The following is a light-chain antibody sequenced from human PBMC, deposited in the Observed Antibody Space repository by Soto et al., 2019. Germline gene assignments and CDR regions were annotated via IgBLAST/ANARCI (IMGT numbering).Light chain of an antibody. J-gene: IGKJ1*01. CDR3: LQHNSYPQT. CDR2: DAS. CDR1: QDISNY. Sequence: DIQMTQSPSSLSASVGDRVTITCQASQDISNYLNWYQQKPGKAPKLLIYDASNLETGVPSRFSGSGSGTDFTFTISSLQPEDFATYYCLQHNSYPQTFGQGTKVDI. V-gene: IGKV1-33*01.